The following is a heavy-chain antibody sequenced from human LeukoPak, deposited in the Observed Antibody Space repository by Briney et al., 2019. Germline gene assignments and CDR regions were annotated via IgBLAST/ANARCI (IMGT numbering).Heavy chain of an antibody. Sequence: GGSLRLSCSASGFTFSSYAMHWVRQAPGKGLEYVSAISSNGGSTYYADSVKGRFTISRDNSKNTLYLQMNSLRAEDTAVYYCAKDEVVAGTAILDYWGQGTLVTVSS. J-gene: IGHJ4*02. CDR2: ISSNGGST. V-gene: IGHV3-64*04. CDR3: AKDEVVAGTAILDY. CDR1: GFTFSSYA. D-gene: IGHD6-19*01.